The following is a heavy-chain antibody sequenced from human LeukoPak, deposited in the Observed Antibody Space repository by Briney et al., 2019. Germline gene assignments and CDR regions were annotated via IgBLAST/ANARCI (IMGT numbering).Heavy chain of an antibody. Sequence: GASVQVSCKTSGYIFTGYWIHWVRQAPGQGLEWIGFINPNSGNTNYAQKFQGRVTITRDTSISTAYLELSSLTSDDTAVYYCAREMRPAPTTLVAYWGQGTLVTVSS. J-gene: IGHJ4*02. CDR2: INPNSGNT. CDR1: GYIFTGYW. CDR3: AREMRPAPTTLVAY. D-gene: IGHD1-1*01. V-gene: IGHV1-2*02.